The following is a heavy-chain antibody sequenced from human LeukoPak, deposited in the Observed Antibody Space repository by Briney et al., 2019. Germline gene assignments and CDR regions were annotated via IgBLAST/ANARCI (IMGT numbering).Heavy chain of an antibody. CDR2: ISSSSSYI. CDR3: ARDRTTMVRDYYYMDV. V-gene: IGHV3-21*01. CDR1: GFTFSSYS. Sequence: PGGSLRLSCAASGFTFSSYSMNWVRQAPGKGLEWVSSISSSSSYIYYADSVKGRFTISRDNAKNSLYLQMNSLRAEDTAVYYCARDRTTMVRDYYYMDVWGKGTTVTVSS. J-gene: IGHJ6*03. D-gene: IGHD3-10*01.